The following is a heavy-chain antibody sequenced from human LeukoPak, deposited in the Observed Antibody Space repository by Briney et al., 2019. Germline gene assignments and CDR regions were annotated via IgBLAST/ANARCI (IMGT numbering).Heavy chain of an antibody. Sequence: SETLSLTCTVSGGSISSGGYYWSWIRQPPGKGLEWIGYIYHSGSTYYNPSLKSRVTISVDRSKNQFSLKLSSVTAADTAVYYCARGITIFGVGTRQDAFDIWGQGTMVTVSS. J-gene: IGHJ3*02. CDR3: ARGITIFGVGTRQDAFDI. V-gene: IGHV4-30-2*01. CDR1: GGSISSGGYY. D-gene: IGHD3-3*01. CDR2: IYHSGST.